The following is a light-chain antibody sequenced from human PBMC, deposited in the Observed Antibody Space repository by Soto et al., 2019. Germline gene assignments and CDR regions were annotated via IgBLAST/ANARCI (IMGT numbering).Light chain of an antibody. J-gene: IGLJ2*01. Sequence: QSVVTQPPSASGTPGQRVTISCSGSSSNIGSNTVNWYQQLPGTAPKLLIYSNNQRPSGVPDRFSGSKSGTSASRAISGLQSEDEADYYCAAWDDSLNGVFGGGTKLTVL. CDR2: SNN. CDR3: AAWDDSLNGV. V-gene: IGLV1-44*01. CDR1: SSNIGSNT.